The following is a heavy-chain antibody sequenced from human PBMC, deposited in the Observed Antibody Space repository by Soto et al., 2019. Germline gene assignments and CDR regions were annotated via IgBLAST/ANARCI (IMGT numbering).Heavy chain of an antibody. Sequence: EVQLVESGGGLVQPGGSLRLSCAASGFTVSSNYMSWVRQAPGKGLEWVSVIYSGGSTYYADSVKGRFTISRDNSKNARSLQRNSLRAEDTAVYYGARSPYSYGPIDYWGQGTLVTVSS. CDR3: ARSPYSYGPIDY. J-gene: IGHJ4*02. CDR2: IYSGGST. CDR1: GFTVSSNY. V-gene: IGHV3-66*01. D-gene: IGHD5-18*01.